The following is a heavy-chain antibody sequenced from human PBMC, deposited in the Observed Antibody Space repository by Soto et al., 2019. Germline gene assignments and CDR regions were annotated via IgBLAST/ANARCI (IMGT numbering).Heavy chain of an antibody. Sequence: EVQLVESGGDVVKAGGSLRLSCVGSGFTFSSYNMHWVRQAPGKGLEWVSSISASSTYIHYADSVKGRFTISRDNANNSLYLHMNSLRAADTAVYYCARHGNFYDSGGSREYWGQGTLVTVSS. CDR3: ARHGNFYDSGGSREY. V-gene: IGHV3-21*01. J-gene: IGHJ4*02. CDR1: GFTFSSYN. CDR2: ISASSTYI. D-gene: IGHD3-22*01.